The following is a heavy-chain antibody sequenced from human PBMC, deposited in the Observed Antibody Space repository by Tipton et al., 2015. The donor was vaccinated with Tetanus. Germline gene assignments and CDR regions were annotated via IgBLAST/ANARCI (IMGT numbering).Heavy chain of an antibody. CDR1: GHSIGSGGYH. J-gene: IGHJ4*02. CDR2: IYYSGST. Sequence: TLSLTCTVSGHSIGSGGYHWSWIRQPPGKGLEWIGRIYYSGSTSYNPSLKSRVTISVDTSKNQFSLELNSVTAADTAVYYCARRGGDFLTGYYDSWGQGTLVTVSS. V-gene: IGHV4-39*01. CDR3: ARRGGDFLTGYYDS. D-gene: IGHD3-9*01.